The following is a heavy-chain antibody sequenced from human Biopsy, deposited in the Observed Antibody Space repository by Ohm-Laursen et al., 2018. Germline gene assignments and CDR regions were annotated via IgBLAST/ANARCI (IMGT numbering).Heavy chain of an antibody. CDR1: GFTFSSSW. J-gene: IGHJ6*02. V-gene: IGHV3-7*01. CDR2: IKQDGSED. CDR3: VRGRSMDV. Sequence: SLRLSCAASGFTFSSSWMTWVRQAPGKGLEWVAMIKQDGSEDYYVDSVKGRFTISRDNARKSLDLQLNSLRAEDTAVYYCVRGRSMDVWGQGTTVTVS.